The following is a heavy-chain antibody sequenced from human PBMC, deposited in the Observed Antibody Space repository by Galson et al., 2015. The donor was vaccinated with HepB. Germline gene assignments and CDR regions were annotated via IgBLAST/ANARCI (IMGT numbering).Heavy chain of an antibody. CDR2: MNPNSGNT. J-gene: IGHJ5*02. Sequence: SVKVSCKASGYTFTSYDINWVRQATGQGLEWMGWMNPNSGNTGYAQKFQGRVTMTRNTSISTAYMELSSLRSDDTAVYYCAREKRITIFGVVSTGWFDPWGQGTLVTVSS. V-gene: IGHV1-8*01. CDR3: AREKRITIFGVVSTGWFDP. D-gene: IGHD3-3*01. CDR1: GYTFTSYD.